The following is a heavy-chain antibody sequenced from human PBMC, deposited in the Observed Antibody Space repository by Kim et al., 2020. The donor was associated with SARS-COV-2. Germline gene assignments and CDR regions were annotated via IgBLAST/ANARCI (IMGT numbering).Heavy chain of an antibody. CDR3: VRARHIVVVPPPRGRYFDL. CDR1: GGAFSGYY. D-gene: IGHD2-21*01. J-gene: IGHJ2*01. Sequence: SETLSLTCAVSGGAFSGYYWSWIRQPPGKGLEWIGEIEHSGTTNYNASLQSRLPISADTSKKQFSLRLTPETAADAALYTCVRARHIVVVPPPRGRYFDL. V-gene: IGHV4-34*01. CDR2: IEHSGTT.